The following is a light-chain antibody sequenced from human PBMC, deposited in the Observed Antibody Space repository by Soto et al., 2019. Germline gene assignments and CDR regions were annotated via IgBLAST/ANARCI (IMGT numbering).Light chain of an antibody. Sequence: EIVLTQSPGTLSLSPGERATLSCRASQSVSSSFLAWYQQKPGQAPRLLIYGTSTRAAGIPDRFSGGVSGADFTLTISRLEPEDFAVYYCQQYGRSLYTFGPGTRLDIK. V-gene: IGKV3-20*01. J-gene: IGKJ3*01. CDR2: GTS. CDR1: QSVSSSF. CDR3: QQYGRSLYT.